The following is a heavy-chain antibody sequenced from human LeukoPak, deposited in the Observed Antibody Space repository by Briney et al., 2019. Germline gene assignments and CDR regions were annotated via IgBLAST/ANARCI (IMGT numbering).Heavy chain of an antibody. CDR2: IWYDGSNK. Sequence: GGSLRLSCAASGFTFSSYGMHWVRQAPGKGLEGVAVIWYDGSNKYYADSVKGRFTISRDDSKNTLYLQMNSLRAEDTAVYYCAGVAVRPSDYWGQGTLVTVSS. D-gene: IGHD6-6*01. CDR1: GFTFSSYG. CDR3: AGVAVRPSDY. V-gene: IGHV3-33*01. J-gene: IGHJ4*02.